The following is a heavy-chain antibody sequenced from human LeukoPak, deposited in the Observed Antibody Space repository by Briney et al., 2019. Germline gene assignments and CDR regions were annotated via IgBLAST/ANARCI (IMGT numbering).Heavy chain of an antibody. CDR3: ASSRPFGVWGYYMDV. V-gene: IGHV4-34*01. CDR2: INHSGST. D-gene: IGHD3-10*01. J-gene: IGHJ6*03. CDR1: GGSFSGYY. Sequence: SETLSLTCAVYGGSFSGYYWSWIRQPPGKGLEWIGEINHSGSTNYNPSLKSRVTISVDTSKNQFSLKLSSVTAADTAVYYCASSRPFGVWGYYMDVWGKGTTVTVSS.